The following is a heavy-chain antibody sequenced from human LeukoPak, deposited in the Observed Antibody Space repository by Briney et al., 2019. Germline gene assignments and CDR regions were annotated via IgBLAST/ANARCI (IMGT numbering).Heavy chain of an antibody. CDR2: IRYDGSNK. CDR1: GFTFSSYG. CDR3: ATLPAAIPYFDY. V-gene: IGHV3-30*02. D-gene: IGHD2-2*02. Sequence: GGSLRLSCAASGFTFSSYGMHWVRQAPGKGLEWVAFIRYDGSNKYYADSVKGRFTISRDNSKNTLYLQMNSLRAEDTAVYYCATLPAAIPYFDYWGQGTLVTVSS. J-gene: IGHJ4*02.